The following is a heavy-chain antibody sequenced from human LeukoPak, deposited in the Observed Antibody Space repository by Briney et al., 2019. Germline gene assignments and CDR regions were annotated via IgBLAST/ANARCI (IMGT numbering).Heavy chain of an antibody. CDR3: ARVEGGSYYNNWFDP. CDR1: GYTFTSYA. Sequence: ASVKVSCKASGYTFTSYAMHWVRQAPGQRLEWMGWINAGNGNTKYSQKFQGRVTITRDTSASTAYMELSSLRSEDTAVYYCARVEGGSYYNNWFDPWGQGTLVTVSS. J-gene: IGHJ5*02. D-gene: IGHD1-26*01. V-gene: IGHV1-3*01. CDR2: INAGNGNT.